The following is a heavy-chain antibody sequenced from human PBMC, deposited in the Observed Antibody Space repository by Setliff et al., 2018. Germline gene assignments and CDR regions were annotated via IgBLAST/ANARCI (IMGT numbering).Heavy chain of an antibody. V-gene: IGHV3-48*01. CDR3: ARAAYSTRWYGYYYYMDV. CDR2: ISSTSGTI. CDR1: GFTFSSHS. J-gene: IGHJ6*03. D-gene: IGHD6-13*01. Sequence: PGGSLRLSCAGSGFTFSSHSMNWVRQAPGKGLEWISYISSTSGTIYYADSVKGRFTISRDNSKNTVYLQMNSLRAEDMAVYYCARAAYSTRWYGYYYYMDVWGKGTTVTVSS.